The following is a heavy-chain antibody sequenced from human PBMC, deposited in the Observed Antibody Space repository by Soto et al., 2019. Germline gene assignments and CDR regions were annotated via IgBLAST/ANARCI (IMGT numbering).Heavy chain of an antibody. CDR2: ISGSGGST. CDR1: GFTFSSYA. Sequence: LRLSCAASGFTFSSYAMSWVRQAPGKGLDWVSAISGSGGSTYYSDSVKGRFTISRDNSKNTLYLQMNSLRAEDTAVYYCAFSVRPPILEWLSLYFDYSGQGTLLTFSS. J-gene: IGHJ4*02. V-gene: IGHV3-23*01. CDR3: AFSVRPPILEWLSLYFDY. D-gene: IGHD3-3*01.